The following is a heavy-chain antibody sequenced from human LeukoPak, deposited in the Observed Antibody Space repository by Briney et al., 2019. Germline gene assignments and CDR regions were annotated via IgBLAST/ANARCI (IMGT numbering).Heavy chain of an antibody. CDR1: GGTFSSYA. D-gene: IGHD3-22*01. CDR2: IIPILGIA. Sequence: ASVKVSCKASGGTFSSYAISWVRQAPGQGLEWMGRIIPILGIANYAQKFQGRVTITADKSTSTAYMELSSLRSEDTAVYYCAIGGSVVIVDYWGQGTLVTVSS. J-gene: IGHJ4*02. CDR3: AIGGSVVIVDY. V-gene: IGHV1-69*04.